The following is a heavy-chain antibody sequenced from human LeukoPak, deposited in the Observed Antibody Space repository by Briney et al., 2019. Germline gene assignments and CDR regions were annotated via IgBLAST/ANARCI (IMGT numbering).Heavy chain of an antibody. J-gene: IGHJ4*02. CDR1: GGSFSGYY. D-gene: IGHD3-9*01. CDR3: ARDSVYYDILTGYYTVDY. Sequence: PSETLSLTCAVYGGSFSGYYWSWIRQPPGKGLEWIGEINHSGSTNYNPSLKSRVTMSVDTSKNQFSLKLSSVTAADTAVYYCARDSVYYDILTGYYTVDYWGQGTLVTVSS. CDR2: INHSGST. V-gene: IGHV4-34*01.